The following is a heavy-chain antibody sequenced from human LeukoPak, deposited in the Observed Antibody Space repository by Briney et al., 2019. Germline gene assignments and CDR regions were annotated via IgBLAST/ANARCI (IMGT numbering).Heavy chain of an antibody. CDR1: GFTFSNAW. CDR3: TTDRYCSSTSCPTDYYYYGMDV. V-gene: IGHV3-15*01. CDR2: IKSKTDGGTT. Sequence: PGGSLRLSCAASGFTFSNAWMSWVRQAPGKGLEWVGRIKSKTDGGTTDYAAPVKGRFTISRDDSKNTLYLQMNSLKTEDTAVYYCTTDRYCSSTSCPTDYYYYGMDVWGQGTTVTVSS. J-gene: IGHJ6*02. D-gene: IGHD2-2*01.